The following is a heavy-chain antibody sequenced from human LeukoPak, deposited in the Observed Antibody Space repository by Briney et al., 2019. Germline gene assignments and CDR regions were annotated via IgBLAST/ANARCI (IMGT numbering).Heavy chain of an antibody. CDR1: GGSISSSNW. CDR2: IYHSGST. J-gene: IGHJ5*02. CDR3: ARGVPIYGDYVHWFDP. D-gene: IGHD4-17*01. Sequence: SGTLSLTCAVSGGSISSSNWWSWVRQPPGKGLEWIGEIYHSGSTNYNPSLKSRVTMSVDKSKNQFSLKLSSVTAADTAVYYCARGVPIYGDYVHWFDPWGQGTLVTVSS. V-gene: IGHV4-4*02.